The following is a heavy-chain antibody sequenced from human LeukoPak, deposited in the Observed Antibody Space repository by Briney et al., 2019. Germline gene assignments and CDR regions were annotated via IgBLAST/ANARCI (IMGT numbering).Heavy chain of an antibody. Sequence: GGSLRLSCAASGFIFSDYWMNWVRQVPGKGLEWVANINEDGSREDYVDSVRGRFTISRDNARNSLYLHMNSLRAEDTALYYCATRESSMARSHWGQGTLVTVSP. CDR2: INEDGSRE. CDR3: ATRESSMARSH. V-gene: IGHV3-7*01. D-gene: IGHD3-10*01. CDR1: GFIFSDYW. J-gene: IGHJ4*02.